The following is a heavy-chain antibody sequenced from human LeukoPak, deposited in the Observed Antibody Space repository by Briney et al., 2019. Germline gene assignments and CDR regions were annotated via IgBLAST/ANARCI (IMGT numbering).Heavy chain of an antibody. CDR2: IYYSGST. CDR1: GGSISSSSYY. Sequence: SEALSLTCTVSGGSISSSSYYWGWIRQPPGKGLEWIGSIYYSGSTYYNPSLKSRVTISVDTSKNHFSLKLSSVTAADTAVYYCARREALTYYYGSGRGFDPWGQGTLVTVSS. CDR3: ARREALTYYYGSGRGFDP. J-gene: IGHJ5*02. D-gene: IGHD3-10*01. V-gene: IGHV4-39*02.